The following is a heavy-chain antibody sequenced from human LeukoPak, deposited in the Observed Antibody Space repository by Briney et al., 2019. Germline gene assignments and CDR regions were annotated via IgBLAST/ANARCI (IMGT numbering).Heavy chain of an antibody. CDR3: ARDQSSVAGTTYNWFDP. CDR2: INSDGSRT. CDR1: GFTFSSSW. V-gene: IGHV3-74*01. Sequence: GGSLRLSCAASGFTFSSSWMHWVRQAPGKGLVWVSRINSDGSRTSYADSVKGRFTISRDNAKNSLYLQMNSLRAEDTAVYYCARDQSSVAGTTYNWFDPWGQGTLVTVSS. D-gene: IGHD6-19*01. J-gene: IGHJ5*02.